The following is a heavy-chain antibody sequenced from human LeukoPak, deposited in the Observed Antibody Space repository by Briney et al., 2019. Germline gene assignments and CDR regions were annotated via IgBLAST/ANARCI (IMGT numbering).Heavy chain of an antibody. CDR1: GFTFSRYY. D-gene: IGHD1-26*01. CDR3: ARDYANGRATDY. J-gene: IGHJ4*02. CDR2: ISSSSAYI. Sequence: GGSLRLSCAASGFTFSRYYMTWVRQAPGKGLEWVSSISSSSAYIYYEDSVKGRFSISRDNAKNSLYLQIHSLRAEDTAVYYCARDYANGRATDYWGQGTLVTVSS. V-gene: IGHV3-21*01.